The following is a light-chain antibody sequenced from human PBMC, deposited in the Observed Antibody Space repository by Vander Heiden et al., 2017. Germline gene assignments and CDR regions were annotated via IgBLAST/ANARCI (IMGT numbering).Light chain of an antibody. Sequence: DIQMTQSPSSLSASVGDRVTITCRASQSISSYLNWYQQKPGKAPKLLIYAASSLQSGVPSRFSGSGSGTDFTLTISSLQPEDFAAYYCQQSDSTPPKAFGQGTQLXIK. CDR3: QQSDSTPPKA. CDR1: QSISSY. CDR2: AAS. J-gene: IGKJ5*01. V-gene: IGKV1-39*01.